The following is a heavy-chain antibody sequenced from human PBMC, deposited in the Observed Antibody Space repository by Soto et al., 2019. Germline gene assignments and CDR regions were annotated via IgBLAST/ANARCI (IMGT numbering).Heavy chain of an antibody. Sequence: QVQLVQSGAEVKKPGASVKVSCKASGYTFTSYAMHWVRQAPGQRLEWMGWINAGNGNTKYSQKFQGRVTITRDTSASTAYMELSSLRSEDTAVYYCARGWVRAVAGRIDYWGQGTLVTVSS. J-gene: IGHJ4*02. CDR3: ARGWVRAVAGRIDY. V-gene: IGHV1-3*01. CDR1: GYTFTSYA. CDR2: INAGNGNT. D-gene: IGHD6-19*01.